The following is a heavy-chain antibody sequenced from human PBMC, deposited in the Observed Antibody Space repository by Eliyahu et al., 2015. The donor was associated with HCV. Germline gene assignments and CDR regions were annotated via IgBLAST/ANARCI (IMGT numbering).Heavy chain of an antibody. CDR3: TRGGCSGGACSFGSNDDY. D-gene: IGHD2-15*01. V-gene: IGHV3-30-3*01. Sequence: QVQLVESGGGVVQPGRSLRLSCXASGFXFNNFYXHWVRQAPGKGLEWVAVISHDGSNKYYADSVKGRFTISRDNSKNTLFLQMNSLRVEDTALYYCTRGGCSGGACSFGSNDDYWGQGTLVTVSS. CDR1: GFXFNNFY. CDR2: ISHDGSNK. J-gene: IGHJ4*02.